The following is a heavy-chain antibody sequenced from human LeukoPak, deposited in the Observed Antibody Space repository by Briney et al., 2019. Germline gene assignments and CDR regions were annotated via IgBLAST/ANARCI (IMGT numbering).Heavy chain of an antibody. Sequence: PGGSLRLSCAASGFTFSSYAMSWVRQAPGKGLEWVSAISGSGGSTYYADSVKGRFTISRDNSKNTLYLQMNGLRAEDTAVYYCAKFKALRFLEWLFDYWGQGTLVTVSS. D-gene: IGHD3-3*01. CDR1: GFTFSSYA. CDR2: ISGSGGST. J-gene: IGHJ4*02. CDR3: AKFKALRFLEWLFDY. V-gene: IGHV3-23*01.